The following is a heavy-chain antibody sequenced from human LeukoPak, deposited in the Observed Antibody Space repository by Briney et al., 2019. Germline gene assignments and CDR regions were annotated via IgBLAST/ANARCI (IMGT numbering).Heavy chain of an antibody. V-gene: IGHV4-59*01. D-gene: IGHD3-22*01. CDR1: GGSISRDY. Sequence: SETLSLTCTVSGGSISRDYWTWIRQPPGKGLEWIGNIYYSGSTNYNPSLKSRVTISVDTSKNQFSLKLNSVTAADTAVYYCARRRDYYDSRGYYAFDIWGHGTMVTVSS. CDR2: IYYSGST. CDR3: ARRRDYYDSRGYYAFDI. J-gene: IGHJ3*02.